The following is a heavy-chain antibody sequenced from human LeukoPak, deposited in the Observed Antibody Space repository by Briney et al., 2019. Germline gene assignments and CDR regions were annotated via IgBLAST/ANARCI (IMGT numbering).Heavy chain of an antibody. CDR3: ARSDGRRWLISWFDP. D-gene: IGHD5-24*01. CDR1: GGSISSSSYY. J-gene: IGHJ5*02. CDR2: IYYSGST. V-gene: IGHV4-39*01. Sequence: PSETLSLTCTVSGGSISSSSYYWGWIRQPPGKGLEWIGSIYYSGSTYYNPSLKSRVTVSVDTSKNQFSLKLSSVTAADTAVYYCARSDGRRWLISWFDPWGQGTLVTVSS.